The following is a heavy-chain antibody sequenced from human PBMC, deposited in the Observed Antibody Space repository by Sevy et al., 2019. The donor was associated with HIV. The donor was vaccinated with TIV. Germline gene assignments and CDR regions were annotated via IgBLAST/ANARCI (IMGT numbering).Heavy chain of an antibody. CDR1: GFTFSDYY. CDR2: ISSSGNTR. V-gene: IGHV3-11*01. Sequence: GGSLRLSCAASGFTFSDYYMSWIRQAPGKGLEWVSFISSSGNTRYYADSVKGRFTISRDNAKNSLFLQMNSLRAEDTAVYYCARDRGGDDGNSWDFDYCGQGTLVTVSS. CDR3: ARDRGGDDGNSWDFDY. J-gene: IGHJ4*02. D-gene: IGHD5-12*01.